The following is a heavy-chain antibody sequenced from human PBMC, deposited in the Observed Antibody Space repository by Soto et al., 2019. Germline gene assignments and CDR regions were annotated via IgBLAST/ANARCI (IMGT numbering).Heavy chain of an antibody. CDR2: IYYSGST. CDR3: AREGGNWFDP. Sequence: QVQLQESGPGLVKPSETLSLTCTVSGGSISSYYWSWIRQPPGKGLEWIGYIYYSGSTNYNPSLKRRVPILVDTSKNRFSLKLSSVTAADPAVYSGAREGGNWFDPWGQGTLVTVSS. V-gene: IGHV4-59*01. D-gene: IGHD3-16*01. CDR1: GGSISSYY. J-gene: IGHJ5*02.